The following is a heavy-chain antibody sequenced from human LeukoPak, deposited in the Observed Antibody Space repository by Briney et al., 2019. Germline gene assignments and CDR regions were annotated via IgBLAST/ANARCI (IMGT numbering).Heavy chain of an antibody. Sequence: KPSETLSLTCAVYGGSFSGYYWSWIRQPPGKGLEWIGEISRSGTTNYNPSLKSRVTISVDTSKNQFSLKLSSVTAADTAVYYCARGLVVEATPLYGDYQYYYSMDVWGKGTSVTVSS. V-gene: IGHV4-34*01. CDR1: GGSFSGYY. CDR3: ARGLVVEATPLYGDYQYYYSMDV. J-gene: IGHJ6*03. D-gene: IGHD2-15*01. CDR2: ISRSGTT.